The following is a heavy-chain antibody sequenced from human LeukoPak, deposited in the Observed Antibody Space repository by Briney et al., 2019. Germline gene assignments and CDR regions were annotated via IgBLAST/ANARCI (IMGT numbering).Heavy chain of an antibody. V-gene: IGHV4-34*01. D-gene: IGHD3-10*01. CDR3: ASTYGSGSYPDY. J-gene: IGHJ4*02. Sequence: PGGSLRLSCAASAFTFSDYWMTWVRQAPGKGLEWIGEINHSGSTNYNPSLKSRVTISVDTSKNQFSLKLSSVTAADTAVYYCASTYGSGSYPDYWGQGTLVTVSS. CDR2: INHSGST. CDR1: AFTFSDYW.